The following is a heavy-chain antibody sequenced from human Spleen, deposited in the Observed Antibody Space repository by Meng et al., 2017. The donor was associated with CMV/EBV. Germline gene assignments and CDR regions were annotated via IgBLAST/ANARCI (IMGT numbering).Heavy chain of an antibody. V-gene: IGHV1-2*02. CDR2: INPNSGGT. J-gene: IGHJ5*02. Sequence: ASVKVSCKASGGTFSSYAISWVRQAPGQGLEWMGWINPNSGGTNCGQKFQGRVTMTTDTSISTAYMNLSSLSSDDTAVYYCASLGEPLYGHDVWFDPWGQGTRVTVSS. CDR1: GGTFSSYA. CDR3: ASLGEPLYGHDVWFDP. D-gene: IGHD3-16*01.